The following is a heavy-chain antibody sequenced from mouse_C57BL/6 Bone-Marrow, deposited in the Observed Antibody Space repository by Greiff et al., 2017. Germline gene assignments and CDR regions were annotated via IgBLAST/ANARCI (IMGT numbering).Heavy chain of an antibody. CDR3: ARARWLLQGAWFAY. Sequence: EVQVVESGPGLVKPSQSLSLTCSVTGYSITSGYYWNWIRQFPGNKLEWMGYISYDGSNNYNPSLKNRISITRDTSKNQFFLKLNSVTTEDTATYDCARARWLLQGAWFAYWGQGTLVTVSA. V-gene: IGHV3-6*01. CDR1: GYSITSGYY. CDR2: ISYDGSN. D-gene: IGHD2-3*01. J-gene: IGHJ3*01.